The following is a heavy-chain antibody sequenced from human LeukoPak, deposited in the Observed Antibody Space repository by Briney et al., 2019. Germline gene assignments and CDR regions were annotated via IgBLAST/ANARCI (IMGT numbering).Heavy chain of an antibody. CDR3: ARLVDFGDHEAGWFDP. Sequence: PGESLKISCKGSGYSFTSYWIGWVRQMPGKGLEWMGIIYPGDSDTRYSPSFQGQVTISADKSISTAYLQWSSLKASDTAMYYCARLVDFGDHEAGWFDPWGQGTLVTVSS. V-gene: IGHV5-51*01. J-gene: IGHJ5*02. CDR1: GYSFTSYW. D-gene: IGHD4-17*01. CDR2: IYPGDSDT.